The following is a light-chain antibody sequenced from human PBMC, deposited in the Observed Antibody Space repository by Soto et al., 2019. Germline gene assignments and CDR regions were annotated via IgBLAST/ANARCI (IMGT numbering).Light chain of an antibody. CDR3: QQRSNWPPLT. V-gene: IGKV3-11*01. Sequence: EVVLTQSPATLSLSPGDRATLSCKASQSVGTYLAWYQQKPGQAPRLLIYDTSSRATGVPARFSDSGSGTDFTLTISSLEPEDFAVYYCQQRSNWPPLTFGGGTKLEIK. CDR2: DTS. CDR1: QSVGTY. J-gene: IGKJ4*01.